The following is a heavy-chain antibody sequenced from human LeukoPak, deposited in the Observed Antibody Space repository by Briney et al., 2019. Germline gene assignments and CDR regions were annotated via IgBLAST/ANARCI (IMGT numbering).Heavy chain of an antibody. Sequence: GGSLRLSCAASGFTVSSNYMSWVRQAPGKGLEWVAVISYDGSNKYYADSVKGRFTISRDNSKSTLYLQMNSLRAEDTAVYYCARGPLVQDYGDYVFLPHDFDYWGQGTLVTVSS. D-gene: IGHD4-17*01. V-gene: IGHV3-30-3*01. CDR2: ISYDGSNK. J-gene: IGHJ4*02. CDR3: ARGPLVQDYGDYVFLPHDFDY. CDR1: GFTVSSNY.